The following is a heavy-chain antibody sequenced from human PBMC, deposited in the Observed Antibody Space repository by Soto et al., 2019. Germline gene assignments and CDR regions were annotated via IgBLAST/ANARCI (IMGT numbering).Heavy chain of an antibody. CDR3: ARGLHPLHLDY. CDR2: IYYSGIT. D-gene: IGHD4-4*01. V-gene: IGHV4-39*07. J-gene: IGHJ4*02. CDR1: SGTINSSSDY. Sequence: PSATLSLTCTVPSGTINSSSDYGGWIRQPPGKGLEWIGSIYYSGITYYNPSLKSRVNISVDTSKKLFSMKLSSVAAADTAVYYCARGLHPLHLDYWGQGIMVTV.